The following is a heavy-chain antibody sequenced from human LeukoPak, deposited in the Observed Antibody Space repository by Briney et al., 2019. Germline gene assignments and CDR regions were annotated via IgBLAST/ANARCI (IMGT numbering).Heavy chain of an antibody. CDR3: AKDGAAASDYFDY. J-gene: IGHJ4*02. Sequence: GGSLRLSCAASGFTFSSYDMSWVRQAPGKGLEWLSSMSGSGGSTHYADSVKGRFTVSRDNSKNTLYLQMNSLRAEDTAVYYCAKDGAAASDYFDYWGQGTLVTVSS. CDR2: MSGSGGST. V-gene: IGHV3-23*01. D-gene: IGHD6-13*01. CDR1: GFTFSSYD.